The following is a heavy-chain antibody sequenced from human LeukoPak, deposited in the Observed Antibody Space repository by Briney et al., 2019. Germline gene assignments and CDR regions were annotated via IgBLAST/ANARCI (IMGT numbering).Heavy chain of an antibody. CDR1: GYTFTDYY. J-gene: IGHJ4*02. V-gene: IGHV1-2*02. CDR2: INPTTGGT. Sequence: ALVKVSCKASGYTFTDYYIHWVRQAPGQGFEWMGWINPTTGGTNYAQKFQGRVTMTRDTSISTANMEVSRLRFDDTAVYYCAKVGPSGSFLYYFDYWGQGTLVTVSS. CDR3: AKVGPSGSFLYYFDY. D-gene: IGHD1-26*01.